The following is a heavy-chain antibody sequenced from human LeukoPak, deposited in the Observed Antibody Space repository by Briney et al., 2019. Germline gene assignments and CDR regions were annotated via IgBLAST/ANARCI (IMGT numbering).Heavy chain of an antibody. CDR1: GGSISSGGYY. Sequence: SQTLSLTCTVSGGSISSGGYYWSWIRQPPGKGLEWIGYIYHSGSIYYNPSLKSRVTISVDRSKNQFSLKLSSVTAADTAVYYCARVGGYSSSSHFDYWGQGTLVTVSS. V-gene: IGHV4-30-2*01. J-gene: IGHJ4*02. CDR3: ARVGGYSSSSHFDY. CDR2: IYHSGSI. D-gene: IGHD6-6*01.